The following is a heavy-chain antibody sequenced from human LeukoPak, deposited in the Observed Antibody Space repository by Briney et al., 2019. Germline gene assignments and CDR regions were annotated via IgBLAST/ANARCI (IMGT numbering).Heavy chain of an antibody. D-gene: IGHD3-9*01. Sequence: GGSLRLSCAASGFTFSSYWIHWVRQAPGKGLVWVSRINSDGSSTSYADSVKGRFTISRDNAKNTLYLQMNSLRAEDTAVYYCARVDLYYYYYMDVWGKGTTVTISS. J-gene: IGHJ6*03. CDR3: ARVDLYYYYYMDV. CDR1: GFTFSSYW. V-gene: IGHV3-74*01. CDR2: INSDGSST.